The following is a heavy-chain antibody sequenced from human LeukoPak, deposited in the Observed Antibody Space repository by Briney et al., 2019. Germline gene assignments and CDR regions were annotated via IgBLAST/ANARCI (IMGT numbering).Heavy chain of an antibody. J-gene: IGHJ6*03. D-gene: IGHD6-6*01. CDR3: ARLGYSSSSWDYYYMDV. Sequence: GASVEVSCKASGGTFSSYAISWVRQAPGQGLEWMGGIIPIFGTANYAQKFQGRVTITADESTSTAYMELRSLRSEATAVYYCARLGYSSSSWDYYYMDVWGKGTTVTVSS. CDR2: IIPIFGTA. V-gene: IGHV1-69*13. CDR1: GGTFSSYA.